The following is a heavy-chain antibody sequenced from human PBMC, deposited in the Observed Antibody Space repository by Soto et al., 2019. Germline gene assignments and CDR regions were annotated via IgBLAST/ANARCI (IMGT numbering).Heavy chain of an antibody. CDR3: AREGALKPFSS. CDR1: GFTFSSYA. CDR2: ISGGGDST. V-gene: IGHV3-23*01. Sequence: PGGSLRLSCAASGFTFSSYAMSWVRQAPGKGLEWVSAISGGGDSTYYADSVKGRFTLSRDNSKNTLYLQMNSLRAEDTAVYYCAREGALKPFSSWGQGALVTVSS. J-gene: IGHJ5*02.